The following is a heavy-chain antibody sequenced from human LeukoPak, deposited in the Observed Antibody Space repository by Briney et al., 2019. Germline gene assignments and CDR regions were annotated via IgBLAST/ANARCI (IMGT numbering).Heavy chain of an antibody. V-gene: IGHV3-20*04. Sequence: PGGSLRLPCAASGFTFDDYGMTWVRQAPGKGLEWVSGINWSGGSTSYADSVKGRFTISRDNVKNSLYLQMNSLRAEDTALYYCAREGVSYYGSRNDYWGQGTLVTVSS. D-gene: IGHD3-10*01. CDR2: INWSGGST. CDR3: AREGVSYYGSRNDY. J-gene: IGHJ4*02. CDR1: GFTFDDYG.